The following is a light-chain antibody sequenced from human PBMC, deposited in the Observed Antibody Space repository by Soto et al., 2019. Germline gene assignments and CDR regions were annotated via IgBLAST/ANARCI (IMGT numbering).Light chain of an antibody. J-gene: IGKJ1*01. CDR1: QTIGTW. CDR3: QKYDSAPWT. V-gene: IGKV1-27*01. Sequence: DIPMTQSPSTLSASVGDSVIITCRASQTIGTWLAWYQQKPGKVPKLLIYGASILQSGVPSRFIGSGSGTGFTLTISSLQPEDVATYYCQKYDSAPWTFGQGTKVEVK. CDR2: GAS.